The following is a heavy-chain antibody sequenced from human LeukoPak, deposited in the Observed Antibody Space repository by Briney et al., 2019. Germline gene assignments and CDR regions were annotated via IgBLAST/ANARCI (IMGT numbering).Heavy chain of an antibody. V-gene: IGHV3-11*01. CDR1: GFTFSDYY. J-gene: IGHJ4*02. CDR2: INSSGSIT. D-gene: IGHD1-26*01. Sequence: GGSLRLSCRASGFTFSDYYLSWIRQTPGKGLEWLSYINSSGSITVYADSVKGRFTISRDNAKNSVYLQMTSLRTEDTAVYYCARATRGGVGASSYWGQGTLVTVST. CDR3: ARATRGGVGASSY.